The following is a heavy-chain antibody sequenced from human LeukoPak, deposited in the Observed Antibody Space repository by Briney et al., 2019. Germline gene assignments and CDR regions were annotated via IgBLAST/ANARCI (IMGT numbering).Heavy chain of an antibody. CDR2: IYTSGST. Sequence: SETLSLTCTVSGGSISNYYWSWIRQPVGKGLEWIGRIYTSGSTNYNPSLKSRVTMSVDTSKNQFSLKLSSLTAADTAVYYCARATPTAMFDYWGQGTLVTVSS. V-gene: IGHV4-4*07. D-gene: IGHD5-18*01. J-gene: IGHJ4*02. CDR1: GGSISNYY. CDR3: ARATPTAMFDY.